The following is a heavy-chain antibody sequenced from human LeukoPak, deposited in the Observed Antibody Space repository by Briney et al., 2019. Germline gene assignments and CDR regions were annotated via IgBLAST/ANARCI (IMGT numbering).Heavy chain of an antibody. J-gene: IGHJ6*02. CDR3: ARRGSGYDAAPTGMDV. V-gene: IGHV3-74*01. Sequence: GGSLRLSCAASGFTFSSYWMPWVRQAPGKGLVWVSRINSDGSSTSYADSVKGRFTISRDNAKNTLYLQMNSLRAEDTAVYYCARRGSGYDAAPTGMDVWGQGTTVTVSS. CDR1: GFTFSSYW. D-gene: IGHD5-12*01. CDR2: INSDGSST.